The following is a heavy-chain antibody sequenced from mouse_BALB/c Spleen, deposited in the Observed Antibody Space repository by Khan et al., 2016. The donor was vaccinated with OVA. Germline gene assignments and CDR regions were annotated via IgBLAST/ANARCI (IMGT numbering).Heavy chain of an antibody. CDR3: AISGYGGFAY. V-gene: IGHV1-37*01. J-gene: IGHJ3*01. CDR2: INPYNGDT. CDR1: GYSFTGYI. D-gene: IGHD1-1*02. Sequence: VRLQQSGPDLVKPGASMKISCKASGYSFTGYIMNWVKQSHGKNLEWIGLINPYNGDTTYNQKFKGQATLTVDKSSSPAYMELLSLTSEDSAVFYCAISGYGGFAYWGQGTLVTVSA.